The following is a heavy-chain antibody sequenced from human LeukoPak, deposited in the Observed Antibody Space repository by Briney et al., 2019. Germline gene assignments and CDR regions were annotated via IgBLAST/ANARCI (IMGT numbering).Heavy chain of an antibody. V-gene: IGHV4-30-4*08. Sequence: PSETLSLTCTVSGGSISSGDYYWSWIRQPPGKGLEWIGYVYYGGSTYYNPSLKSRVTISVDTSKNQFSLKLSSVTAADTAVYYCARHAQYYDFWSGYLLDYWGQGTLVTVSS. D-gene: IGHD3-3*01. CDR1: GGSISSGDYY. CDR2: VYYGGST. J-gene: IGHJ4*02. CDR3: ARHAQYYDFWSGYLLDY.